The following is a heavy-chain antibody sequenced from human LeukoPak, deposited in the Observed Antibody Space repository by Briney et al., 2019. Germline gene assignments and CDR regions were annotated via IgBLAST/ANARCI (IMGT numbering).Heavy chain of an antibody. D-gene: IGHD4-17*01. CDR3: ARDTNYGDYV. CDR1: GGSISSGGYY. CDR2: IYYSGTT. V-gene: IGHV4-61*08. Sequence: KSSETLSLTCTVSGGSISSGGYYWSWIRQHPGKGLEWIGYIYYSGTTNYNPSLKSRITISVGTSKNQFSLMLSSVTAADTAVYYCARDTNYGDYVWGQGTLVTVSS. J-gene: IGHJ4*02.